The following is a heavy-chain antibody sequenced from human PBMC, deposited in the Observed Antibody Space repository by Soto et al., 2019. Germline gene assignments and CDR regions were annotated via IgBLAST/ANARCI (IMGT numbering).Heavy chain of an antibody. D-gene: IGHD3-10*01. CDR1: GYTFTNYG. CDR2: ISPYNGKT. Sequence: QVQLVQSGGEVKKPGSSVNGSCKASGYTFTNYGITWVRQAPGQGLEWMCGISPYNGKTIYAQRFQGRVTMTTDTSTSTAYKDMWSLRIDDTAKDYCARLLFTRSPARRVGGMDVWGQGTTVTVSS. CDR3: ARLLFTRSPARRVGGMDV. V-gene: IGHV1-18*01. J-gene: IGHJ6*02.